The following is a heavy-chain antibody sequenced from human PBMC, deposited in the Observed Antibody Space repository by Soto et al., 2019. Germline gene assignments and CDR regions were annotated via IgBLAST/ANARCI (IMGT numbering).Heavy chain of an antibody. Sequence: EVQQLDSGGGLVQPGGSLRLSCAASRFTFIDYAMSWVRQPPAKALDWVSSINTAGHSAFSPDSVKGRFTIPRDNFKNTLYLQMHTLRTEDTACYFCAKGGSFGGIPDSWGRGTLVTVSS. CDR1: RFTFIDYA. CDR3: AKGGSFGGIPDS. CDR2: INTAGHSA. J-gene: IGHJ4*02. V-gene: IGHV3-23*01. D-gene: IGHD3-10*01.